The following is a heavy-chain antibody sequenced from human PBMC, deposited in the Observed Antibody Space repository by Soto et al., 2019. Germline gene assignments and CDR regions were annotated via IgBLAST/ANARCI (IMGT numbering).Heavy chain of an antibody. Sequence: QVQLVESGGGVVQPGRSLRLFCAASGFTFSSYGMHWVRQAPGKGLEWVAVISYDGSNKYYADSVKGRFTISRDNSKNTLYLQMNSLRAEDTAVYYCAKDARVVVIIGEFDYWGQGTLVTVSS. V-gene: IGHV3-30*18. D-gene: IGHD3-22*01. CDR3: AKDARVVVIIGEFDY. CDR1: GFTFSSYG. CDR2: ISYDGSNK. J-gene: IGHJ4*02.